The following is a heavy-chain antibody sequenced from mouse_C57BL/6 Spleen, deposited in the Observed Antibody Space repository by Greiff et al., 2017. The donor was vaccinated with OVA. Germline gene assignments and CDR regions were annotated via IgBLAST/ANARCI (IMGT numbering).Heavy chain of an antibody. V-gene: IGHV6-3*01. CDR2: IRLKSDNYAT. CDR1: GFTFSNYW. D-gene: IGHD1-1*02. Sequence: EVQVVGSGGGLVQPGGSMKLSCVASGFTFSNYWMNWVRQSPEKGLEWVAQIRLKSDNYATHYAASVKGRFTISRDDSKRSVYLQMNNLRAEDTGIYYCTGRTGDWYFDVWGTGTTVTVSS. J-gene: IGHJ1*03. CDR3: TGRTGDWYFDV.